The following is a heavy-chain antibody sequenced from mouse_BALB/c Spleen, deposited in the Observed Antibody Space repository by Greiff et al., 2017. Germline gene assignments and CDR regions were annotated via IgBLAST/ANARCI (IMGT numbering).Heavy chain of an antibody. D-gene: IGHD2-14*01. CDR2: ISSGGNYT. CDR3: ARQSDIRYDDEFAY. CDR1: GFTFSSYG. V-gene: IGHV5-6*01. J-gene: IGHJ3*01. Sequence: EVKVVESGGDLVKPGGSLKLSCAASGFTFSSYGMSWVRQTPDKRLEWVATISSGGNYTYYPDSVKGRFTISRDNAKNTLYLQMCSLKSEDTAMYYCARQSDIRYDDEFAYWGQGTLVTVSA.